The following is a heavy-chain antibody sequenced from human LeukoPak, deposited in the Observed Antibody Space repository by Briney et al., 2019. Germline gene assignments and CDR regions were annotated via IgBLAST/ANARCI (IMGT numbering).Heavy chain of an antibody. D-gene: IGHD4-23*01. J-gene: IGHJ4*02. CDR2: INHSGST. V-gene: IGHV4-34*01. Sequence: SETLSLTCAVYGGSFSGYYWSWIRQPPGKGLEWIGEINHSGSTNYNPSLKSRVTISVDTSKNQFSLKLSSVTAADTAVYYCARSSVVTPVTRFGYWGQGTLVTVSS. CDR1: GGSFSGYY. CDR3: ARSSVVTPVTRFGY.